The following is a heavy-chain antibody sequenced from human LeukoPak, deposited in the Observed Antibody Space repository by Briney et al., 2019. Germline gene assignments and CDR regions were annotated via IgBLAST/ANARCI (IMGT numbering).Heavy chain of an antibody. CDR1: GDSISSYY. CDR2: VYYSGRT. D-gene: IGHD3-10*01. V-gene: IGHV4-59*08. J-gene: IGHJ4*02. Sequence: SETLSLTCTVSGDSISSYYWSWLRQPPGKGLEWIGHVYYSGRTTYNPFLRSRLTISVDTSTSQLSLKLSSVTAADTAVYYCARHKPTGSYPLELWGQGTLVTVSS. CDR3: ARHKPTGSYPLEL.